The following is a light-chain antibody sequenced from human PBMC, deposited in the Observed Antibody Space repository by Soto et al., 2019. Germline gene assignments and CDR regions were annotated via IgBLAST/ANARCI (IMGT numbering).Light chain of an antibody. CDR1: SSDIGGYNF. Sequence: QSVLTQPRSVSGSPGQSVTMSCTGTSSDIGGYNFVSWYQHHPGKAPKVMIYDVNQRPSGVPDRFSGSKSGNTASLTISSLQTEDEADYYCCSYAGSFTYWVFGGGTKLTVL. CDR2: DVN. V-gene: IGLV2-11*01. J-gene: IGLJ3*02. CDR3: CSYAGSFTYWV.